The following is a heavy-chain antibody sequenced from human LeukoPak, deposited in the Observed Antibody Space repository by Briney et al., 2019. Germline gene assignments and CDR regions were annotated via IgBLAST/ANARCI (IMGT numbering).Heavy chain of an antibody. CDR1: GFTFSSYA. V-gene: IGHV3-23*01. J-gene: IGHJ4*02. D-gene: IGHD3-22*01. CDR3: AKTSSGYYQAFDY. Sequence: PGGSLRLSCAASGFTFSSYAMSWVRQAAGKGLEWVSAISGSGGSTYYADSVKGRFTISRDNSKNTLYPQMNSLRAEDTAVYYCAKTSSGYYQAFDYWGQGTLVTVSS. CDR2: ISGSGGST.